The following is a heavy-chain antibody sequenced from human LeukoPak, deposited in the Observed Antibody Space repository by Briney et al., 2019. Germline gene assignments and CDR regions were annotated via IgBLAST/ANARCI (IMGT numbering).Heavy chain of an antibody. CDR3: AKNGGYFYGYRYYFDY. D-gene: IGHD5-18*01. CDR1: GFTFSSYG. CDR2: ISYDGSNK. V-gene: IGHV3-30*18. J-gene: IGHJ4*02. Sequence: GGSLRLSCAASGFTFSSYGILWVRQAPGKGLEWVAVISYDGSNKYYADSVKGRFTISRDNSKNTLYLQMNSLRAEDTAVYYCAKNGGYFYGYRYYFDYWGQGTLVTVSS.